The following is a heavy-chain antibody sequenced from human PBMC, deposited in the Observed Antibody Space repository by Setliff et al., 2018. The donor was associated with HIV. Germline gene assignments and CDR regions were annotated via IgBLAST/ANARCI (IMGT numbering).Heavy chain of an antibody. D-gene: IGHD5-12*01. CDR2: IYTSGIT. V-gene: IGHV4-61*02. CDR1: GGSLSSGTYY. J-gene: IGHJ6*02. CDR3: ARDLRGYSGYDFQSYYYYGMDV. Sequence: SETLSLTCTVPGGSLSSGTYYWNWIRQPAGKGLEWIGRIYTSGITNYNPSLKSRVTISVDTSKNQFSLKLSSVTAADTAVYYCARDLRGYSGYDFQSYYYYGMDVWGQGTTVTVSS.